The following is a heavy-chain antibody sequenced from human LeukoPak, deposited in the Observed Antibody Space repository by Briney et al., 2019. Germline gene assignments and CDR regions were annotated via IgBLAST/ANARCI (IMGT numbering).Heavy chain of an antibody. CDR1: GGSFSGYY. Sequence: PSETLSLTCAVYGGSFSGYYWSWIRQPPGKGLEWIGSIYYSGSTYYNPSLKGRVTISVDTSKNQFSLKLSSVTAADTAVYYCAREYPLGLDYWGQGTLVTVSS. V-gene: IGHV4-34*01. D-gene: IGHD2-2*01. CDR2: IYYSGST. CDR3: AREYPLGLDY. J-gene: IGHJ4*02.